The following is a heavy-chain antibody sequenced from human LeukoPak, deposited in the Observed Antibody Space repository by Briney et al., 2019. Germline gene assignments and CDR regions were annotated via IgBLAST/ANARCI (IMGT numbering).Heavy chain of an antibody. CDR3: AKLGVVGIAVAGIGR. CDR2: ISGSGGST. V-gene: IGHV3-23*01. D-gene: IGHD6-19*01. J-gene: IGHJ4*02. Sequence: GGSLRLSCAASGFTFSSYAMSWVRQAPGKGLEWVSAISGSGGSTYYADSVKGRFTISRDNSKNTLYLQMNSLRAEDTAVYYCAKLGVVGIAVAGIGRWGQGTLVTVSS. CDR1: GFTFSSYA.